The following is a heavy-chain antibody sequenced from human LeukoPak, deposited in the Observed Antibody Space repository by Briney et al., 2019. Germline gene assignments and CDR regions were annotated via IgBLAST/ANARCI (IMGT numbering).Heavy chain of an antibody. CDR2: IKQVGSVE. V-gene: IGHV3-7*01. CDR1: GFTFSSYW. D-gene: IGHD1-1*01. Sequence: PGGSLRLSCAASGFTFSSYWMSWIPQAPGKGRDRLANIKQVGSVEYYVDSDKGRFTISRDNAKNSLYLQMNSLRAEDTAVYYCARGRHWNYNYYYYMDAWGKGTTVTVSS. CDR3: ARGRHWNYNYYYYMDA. J-gene: IGHJ6*03.